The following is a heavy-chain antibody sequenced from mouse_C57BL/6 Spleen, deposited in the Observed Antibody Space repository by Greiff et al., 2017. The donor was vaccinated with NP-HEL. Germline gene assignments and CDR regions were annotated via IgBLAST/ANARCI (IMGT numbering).Heavy chain of an antibody. Sequence: QVHVKQSGAELVRPGTSVKVSCKASGYAFTNYLIEWVQQRPGQGLEWIGVINPGSGGTNYNEKFKGKATLTADKSSSTAYMQLSSLTSEDSAVYVCARGGNSWFAYWGQGTLVTVSA. J-gene: IGHJ3*01. CDR2: INPGSGGT. D-gene: IGHD2-1*01. CDR3: ARGGNSWFAY. V-gene: IGHV1-54*01. CDR1: GYAFTNYL.